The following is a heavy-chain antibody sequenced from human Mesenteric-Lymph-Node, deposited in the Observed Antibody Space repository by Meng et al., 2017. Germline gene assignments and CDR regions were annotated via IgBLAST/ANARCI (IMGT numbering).Heavy chain of an antibody. CDR1: GFTFSTYA. V-gene: IGHV3-23*01. CDR3: AKDMTPAYYYDSSGYNDAFDI. CDR2: ISSSGGTT. J-gene: IGHJ3*02. D-gene: IGHD3-22*01. Sequence: GESLKISCAASGFTFSTYAMIWVRQAPGKGLEWVSSISSSGGTTYYTDSVKGRFTISRDNSKNTLYLQMNSLRAEDTAIYYCAKDMTPAYYYDSSGYNDAFDIWGQGTMVTVSS.